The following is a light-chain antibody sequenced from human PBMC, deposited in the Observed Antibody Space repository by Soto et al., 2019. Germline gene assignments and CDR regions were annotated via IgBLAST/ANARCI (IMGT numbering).Light chain of an antibody. CDR1: QSVSSY. CDR2: DAS. J-gene: IGKJ5*01. V-gene: IGKV3-11*01. Sequence: EIVLTQSPATLSFPPGERATPSCRASQSVSSYLAWYQQKPGQAPRLLIYDASNRATGIPARFSGSGSGTDFTLTISSLEPEDFAVYYCQQRSNWPPITFGQGTRLEIK. CDR3: QQRSNWPPIT.